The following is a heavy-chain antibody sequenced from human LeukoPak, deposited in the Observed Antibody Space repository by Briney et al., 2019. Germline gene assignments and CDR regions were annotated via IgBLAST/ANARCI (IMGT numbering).Heavy chain of an antibody. CDR1: GASFSGYY. CDR3: ARLVPHYDNVWGSYRYGWFDP. V-gene: IGHV4-34*01. Sequence: PSETLSLTCAVDGASFSGYYRSSIRQPPGEGLEWIGEINHSGSTNYNPPLKSRVNISVDTSKNQFSLNLSSVPAADTAVYYCARLVPHYDNVWGSYRYGWFDPWGQGTLVTVSS. D-gene: IGHD3-16*02. J-gene: IGHJ5*02. CDR2: INHSGST.